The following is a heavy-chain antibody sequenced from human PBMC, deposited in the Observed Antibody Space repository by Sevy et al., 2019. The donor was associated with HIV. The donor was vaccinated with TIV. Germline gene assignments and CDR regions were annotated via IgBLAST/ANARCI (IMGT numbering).Heavy chain of an antibody. CDR3: ARDGIVVVPAAIAEQGYYYYYYGMDV. V-gene: IGHV3-30*04. Sequence: GGSLRLSCAASGFTFSSYAMHCVRQAPGKGLEWVAVISYDGSNKYYTDSVKGRFTISRDNSKNTLYLQMNSLRAEDTAVYYCARDGIVVVPAAIAEQGYYYYYYGMDVWGQGTTVTVSS. D-gene: IGHD2-2*02. J-gene: IGHJ6*02. CDR1: GFTFSSYA. CDR2: ISYDGSNK.